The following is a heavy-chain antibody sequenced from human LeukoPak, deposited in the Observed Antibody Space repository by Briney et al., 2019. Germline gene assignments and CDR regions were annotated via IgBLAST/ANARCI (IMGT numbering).Heavy chain of an antibody. CDR2: ISGSGGST. CDR1: GFTFSSYA. J-gene: IGHJ4*02. CDR3: AGGHYSDSSGYYGTISAY. V-gene: IGHV3-23*01. Sequence: PGGSLRLSCAASGFTFSSYAMSWVRQAPGKGLEWVSGISGSGGSTYYADSVTGRFTISRDNSKNTRHLQMNSLTAEDTAVYYCAGGHYSDSSGYYGTISAYWGQGTLVTVSS. D-gene: IGHD3-22*01.